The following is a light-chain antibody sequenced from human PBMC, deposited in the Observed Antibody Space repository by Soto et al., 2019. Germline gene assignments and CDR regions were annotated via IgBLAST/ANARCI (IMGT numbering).Light chain of an antibody. CDR2: GNS. CDR1: SSNIGAGYD. Sequence: QSALTQPPSVSGAPGQRVTISCTGSSSNIGAGYDVHWYQQLPGTAPKLLIYGNSNRPSGVPDRFPGSKSGTSASLAITGLQAEDEADYSCQSYDSSLSGYVFGTGTKVTAL. CDR3: QSYDSSLSGYV. J-gene: IGLJ1*01. V-gene: IGLV1-40*01.